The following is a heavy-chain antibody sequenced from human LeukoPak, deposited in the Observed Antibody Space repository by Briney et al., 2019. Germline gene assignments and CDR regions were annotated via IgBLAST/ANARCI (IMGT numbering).Heavy chain of an antibody. Sequence: GGSLRLSCAASGFTFSSYAMRWVRQAPGKGLEWVSSISSSSSYIYYADSVKGRFTISRDNAKNSLYLQMNSLRAEDTAVYYCARDGGYSYGFVGYWGQGTLVTVSS. D-gene: IGHD5-18*01. CDR3: ARDGGYSYGFVGY. CDR2: ISSSSSYI. CDR1: GFTFSSYA. V-gene: IGHV3-21*01. J-gene: IGHJ4*02.